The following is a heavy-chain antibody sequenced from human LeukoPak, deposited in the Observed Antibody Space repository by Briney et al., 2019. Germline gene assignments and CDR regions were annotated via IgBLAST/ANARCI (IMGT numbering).Heavy chain of an antibody. Sequence: SQTLSLTCTVSGGSISSGSYYWSWIRQPAGKGLEWIGRISTSGSTNYNPSLKSRVTISVDTSKNQFSLKLSSVTAADTAVYYCARAPGYSGYGFFDYWGQGTLVTVSS. CDR1: GGSISSGSYY. D-gene: IGHD5-12*01. V-gene: IGHV4-61*02. CDR3: ARAPGYSGYGFFDY. CDR2: ISTSGST. J-gene: IGHJ4*02.